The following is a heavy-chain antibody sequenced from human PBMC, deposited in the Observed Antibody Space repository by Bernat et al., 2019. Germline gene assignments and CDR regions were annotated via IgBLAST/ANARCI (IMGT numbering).Heavy chain of an antibody. CDR1: RYSFISYG. V-gene: IGHV1-3*01. J-gene: IGHJ6*02. CDR2: IDPATGKT. CDR3: AGASGDASFSYCYGLDV. D-gene: IGHD1-26*01. Sequence: QVQLVQSASEVKNPGASVNISCKALRYSFISYGIHWLRQAPGQRLEWMGWIDPATGKTKFSQKFQGRVTITMYTSASTVYLGLSSLRSEDTALYYCAGASGDASFSYCYGLDVWGQGTTVTVSS.